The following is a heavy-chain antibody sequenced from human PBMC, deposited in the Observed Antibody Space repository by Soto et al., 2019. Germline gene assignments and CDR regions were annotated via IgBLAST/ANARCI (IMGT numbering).Heavy chain of an antibody. V-gene: IGHV1-46*01. D-gene: IGHD1-26*01. Sequence: ASVKVSCKASGYTFTSYYMHWVRQAPGQGLEWMGIINPSGGSTSYAQKFQGRVTMTRDTSTSTVYMELSSLRSEDTAVYYCGRGWELRTRWYGRDVWGQGTRVTVSS. CDR3: GRGWELRTRWYGRDV. CDR1: GYTFTSYY. CDR2: INPSGGST. J-gene: IGHJ6*02.